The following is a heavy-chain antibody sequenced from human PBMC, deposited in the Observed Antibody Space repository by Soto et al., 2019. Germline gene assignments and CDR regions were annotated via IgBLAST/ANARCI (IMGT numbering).Heavy chain of an antibody. J-gene: IGHJ4*02. Sequence: QITLKESGPSLVKPTQTLTLTCTFSGFSLTTNGVGVGWIRQSPGEALEWLALIYWDDDKRYSPSLKSRLTITKDTSQNQVVLTMTNMASVDTATYYCAYCGYYSSSWFPDYWGQGSLVTVSS. CDR1: GFSLTTNGVG. CDR2: IYWDDDK. CDR3: AYCGYYSSSWFPDY. V-gene: IGHV2-5*02. D-gene: IGHD6-13*01.